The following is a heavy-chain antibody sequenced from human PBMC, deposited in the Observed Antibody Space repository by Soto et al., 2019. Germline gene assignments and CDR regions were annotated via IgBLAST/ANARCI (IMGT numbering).Heavy chain of an antibody. CDR1: GYTFTSYG. Sequence: QVQLVQSGAEVKKPGASVKVYCKASGYTFTSYGISWVRRAHGQGLEWMGGISAYNGNTNYAQNLQGRVTMTTDTSTSTDYMELRSLRSDDTAVYYCARAALLWFGARKPFDYWGQGTLVTVSS. CDR2: ISAYNGNT. D-gene: IGHD3-10*01. CDR3: ARAALLWFGARKPFDY. J-gene: IGHJ4*02. V-gene: IGHV1-18*01.